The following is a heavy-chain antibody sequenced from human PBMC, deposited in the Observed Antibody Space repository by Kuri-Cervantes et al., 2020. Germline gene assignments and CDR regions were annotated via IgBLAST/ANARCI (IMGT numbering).Heavy chain of an antibody. D-gene: IGHD5-24*01. CDR1: GGSFSGYY. CDR3: ARVPRHGLSEFDY. CDR2: INHSGST. Sequence: SETLSLTCAVYGGSFSGYYWSWIRQPPGKGLEWIGEINHSGSTNNNPSLKSRVTISVDKSKNQFSLKLSSVTAADTAVYYCARVPRHGLSEFDYWGQGTLVTVSS. J-gene: IGHJ4*02. V-gene: IGHV4-34*01.